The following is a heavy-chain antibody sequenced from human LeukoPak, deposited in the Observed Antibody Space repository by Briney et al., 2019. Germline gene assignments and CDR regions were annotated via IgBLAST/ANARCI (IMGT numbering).Heavy chain of an antibody. J-gene: IGHJ4*02. Sequence: TGGSLRLSCAASGFIFSDYYMSWIRQAPGKGLECLSYISSSSIYTSYADSVKGRFTISRDNAKNSLYLQLNSLRAEDTAVYYCARGSPPDYWGQGTLVTVSS. V-gene: IGHV3-11*05. CDR2: ISSSSIYT. CDR1: GFIFSDYY. CDR3: ARGSPPDY. D-gene: IGHD2-15*01.